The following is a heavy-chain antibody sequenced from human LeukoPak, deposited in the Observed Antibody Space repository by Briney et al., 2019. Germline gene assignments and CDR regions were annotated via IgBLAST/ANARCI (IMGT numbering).Heavy chain of an antibody. J-gene: IGHJ3*02. CDR3: GRDFGLSGTKRSFDI. CDR2: ISGSGSTI. V-gene: IGHV3-11*01. Sequence: GGSLRLSCEPPEFIFIDYYRGWIGKAPGRGREWVYYISGSGSTIFYADSVKGRFTISRDNAKNSMHLQMNSLRAEDTAVYYCGRDFGLSGTKRSFDIWGQGTMVTVSS. D-gene: IGHD1-7*01. CDR1: EFIFIDYY.